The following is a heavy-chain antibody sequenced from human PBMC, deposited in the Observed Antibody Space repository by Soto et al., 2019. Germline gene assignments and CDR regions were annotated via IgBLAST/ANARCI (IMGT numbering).Heavy chain of an antibody. CDR3: ARLRQSFLPDY. Sequence: GESLKISCKGSGYIFSNYWIGWVRQMPGKGLEWMGIIYPDDSDTRYSPSFQGQVTISADKSISTAFPQWTSLKASDTAIYYCARLRQSFLPDYWGQGTLVTVSS. V-gene: IGHV5-51*01. J-gene: IGHJ4*01. CDR2: IYPDDSDT. CDR1: GYIFSNYW.